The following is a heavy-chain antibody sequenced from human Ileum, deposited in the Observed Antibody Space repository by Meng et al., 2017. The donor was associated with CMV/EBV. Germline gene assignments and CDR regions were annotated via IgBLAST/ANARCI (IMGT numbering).Heavy chain of an antibody. CDR3: ARGSNLHVLVA. V-gene: IGHV4-34*01. Sequence: SETLSLTCAFYGDSFSYYYWNWVRQPPGKGLEWIGEINNTGVTTYSPSLKGRVTISVDTSKKQFSLGLTSVSAADTAVYYCARGSNLHVLVAWSQGTLVTVSS. CDR1: GDSFSYYY. D-gene: IGHD3-3*02. J-gene: IGHJ5*02. CDR2: INNTGVT.